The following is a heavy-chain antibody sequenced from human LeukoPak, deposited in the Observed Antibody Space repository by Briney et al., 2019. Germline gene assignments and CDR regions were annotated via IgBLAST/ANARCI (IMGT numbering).Heavy chain of an antibody. CDR2: IIPIFGTA. V-gene: IGHV1-69*05. CDR3: ARRGEVSQAEFDY. D-gene: IGHD3-10*01. J-gene: IGHJ4*02. CDR1: GGTFSSYA. Sequence: ASVKVSCKASGGTFSSYAISWVRQAPGRGLEWMGRIIPIFGTANYAQKFQGRVTITTDESTSTAYMELSSLRSEDTAVYYCARRGEVSQAEFDYWGQGTLVTVSS.